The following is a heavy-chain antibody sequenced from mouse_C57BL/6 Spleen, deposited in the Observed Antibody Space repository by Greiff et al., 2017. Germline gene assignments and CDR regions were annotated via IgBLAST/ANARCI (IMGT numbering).Heavy chain of an antibody. Sequence: VQLKESGPVLVKPGASVKMSCKASGYTFTDYYMNWVKQSHGKSLEWIGVINPYNGGTSYNQKFKGKATLTVDKSSSTAYMGLNSLTSEDSAVYYCARGGAPLEDFDVWGTGTTVTVSS. J-gene: IGHJ1*03. CDR2: INPYNGGT. CDR3: ARGGAPLEDFDV. V-gene: IGHV1-19*01. CDR1: GYTFTDYY.